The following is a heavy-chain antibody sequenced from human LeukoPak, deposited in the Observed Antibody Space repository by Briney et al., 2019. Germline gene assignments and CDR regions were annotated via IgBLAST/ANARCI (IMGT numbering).Heavy chain of an antibody. J-gene: IGHJ4*02. CDR3: ARVRRDGYNSNYFDY. V-gene: IGHV4-59*01. CDR2: ISYSGST. Sequence: SETLSLTCTVSGGSLSRYYWSWLRQPPGTGLEWLGFISYSGSTNSNPSLKSRVTMSVDTSKNQFSLELSSVTAADTAVYYCARVRRDGYNSNYFDYWGQGTLVAVSS. CDR1: GGSLSRYY. D-gene: IGHD5-24*01.